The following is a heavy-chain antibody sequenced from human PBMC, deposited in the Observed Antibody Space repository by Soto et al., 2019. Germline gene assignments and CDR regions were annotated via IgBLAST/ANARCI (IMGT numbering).Heavy chain of an antibody. CDR1: CGSISSYY. CDR2: IYYSGST. V-gene: IGHV4-59*01. Sequence: SETLSLTCTFSCGSISSYYWSWIRQPPGKGLEWIGYIYYSGSTNYNPSLKSRVTISVDTSKNQFSLKLSSVTAADTAVYYCAGRKITMVREPDNWFDPWGQGTLVTVSS. J-gene: IGHJ5*02. D-gene: IGHD3-10*01. CDR3: AGRKITMVREPDNWFDP.